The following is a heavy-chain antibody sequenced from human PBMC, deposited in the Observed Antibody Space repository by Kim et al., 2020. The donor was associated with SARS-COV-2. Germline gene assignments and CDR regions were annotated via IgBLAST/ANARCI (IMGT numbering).Heavy chain of an antibody. Sequence: SRVTISVDTSKNQFSLKLSSVTAADTAVYYCATRQYSSGWYGGRRGAFDIWGQGTMVTVSS. D-gene: IGHD6-19*01. CDR3: ATRQYSSGWYGGRRGAFDI. V-gene: IGHV4-31*02. J-gene: IGHJ3*02.